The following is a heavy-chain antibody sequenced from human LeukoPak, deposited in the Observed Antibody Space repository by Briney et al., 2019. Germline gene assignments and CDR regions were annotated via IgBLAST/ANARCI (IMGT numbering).Heavy chain of an antibody. CDR1: GDSISSSGYY. Sequence: SETLSLTCTVSGDSISSSGYYWGWIRQPPGQGLEWIGSLFYGEPTSYSPSLQSRVSISLDTSRNQFSLKLSSVTAADTAVYYCARLERSRRHGTQFWGQGTLVTVSS. CDR2: LFYGEPT. V-gene: IGHV4-39*01. J-gene: IGHJ4*02. CDR3: ARLERSRRHGTQF. D-gene: IGHD5-24*01.